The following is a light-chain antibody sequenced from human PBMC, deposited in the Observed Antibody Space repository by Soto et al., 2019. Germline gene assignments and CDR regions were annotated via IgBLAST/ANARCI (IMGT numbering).Light chain of an antibody. CDR3: TSYTSISTVV. V-gene: IGLV2-14*01. J-gene: IGLJ2*01. Sequence: QSALTQPASVSGSPGQSITISCTGTSSDVGGYNYVSWYQQHPDQAPKLMIYEVSNRPSGVSNRFSGSKSGNTASLTISGLQAEDETDYYCTSYTSISTVVFGGGTKLTVL. CDR2: EVS. CDR1: SSDVGGYNY.